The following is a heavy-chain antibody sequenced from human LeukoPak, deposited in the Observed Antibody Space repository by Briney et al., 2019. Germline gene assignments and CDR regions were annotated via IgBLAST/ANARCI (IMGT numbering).Heavy chain of an antibody. CDR3: AKDLRRIAAYYFDY. CDR1: GFTFSSYA. CDR2: ISSDGRDK. Sequence: PGRSLGLSCAASGFTFSSYAIHWVRQAPGKGLEWVAVISSDGRDKHHADSVKGRFTISRDNSKNTLYLQTNSLRAEDTAVYYCAKDLRRIAAYYFDYWGQGTLVTVSS. J-gene: IGHJ4*02. D-gene: IGHD6-25*01. V-gene: IGHV3-30*18.